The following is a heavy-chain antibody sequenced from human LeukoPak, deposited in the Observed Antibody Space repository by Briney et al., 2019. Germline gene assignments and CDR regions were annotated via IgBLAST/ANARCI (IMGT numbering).Heavy chain of an antibody. V-gene: IGHV3-21*01. CDR3: ARDQLEITGTTGYDY. D-gene: IGHD1-20*01. Sequence: GGSLRLSCAASVFPFCSHIMARVRQAPGRGLGWVSSISSSSRYICYADSVKGRFTISRDNAKNSLYLQMNSLRAEDTAVYYCARDQLEITGTTGYDYWGQGTLVTVSS. CDR1: VFPFCSHI. J-gene: IGHJ4*02. CDR2: ISSSSRYI.